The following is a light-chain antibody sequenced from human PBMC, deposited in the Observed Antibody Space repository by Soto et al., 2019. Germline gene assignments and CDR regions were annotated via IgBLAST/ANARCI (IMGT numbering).Light chain of an antibody. V-gene: IGKV3-11*01. CDR3: QQRSTWLT. CDR1: QSVSSY. CDR2: AAS. J-gene: IGKJ4*01. Sequence: IVLTQSPATLSLSPGEITTLSCRVSQSVSSYLAWYQQKPGQARRLLIYAASNRATGIPARVSGSGSGTDFTLTISSLEPEDFAVYYCQQRSTWLTFGGGTKVDIK.